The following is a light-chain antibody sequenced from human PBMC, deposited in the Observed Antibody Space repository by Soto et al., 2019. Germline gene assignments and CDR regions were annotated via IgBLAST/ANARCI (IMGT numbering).Light chain of an antibody. Sequence: QLVLTQSPSASASLGASVKLTCTLSSGHSSYAIAWHQQQPEKGPRYLMKLNSDGSHSKGDGIPDRFSGSSSGAERYLTISSLQSEDEADYYCQTWGTGIVVFGGGNKLTFL. CDR2: LNSDGSH. V-gene: IGLV4-69*01. J-gene: IGLJ2*01. CDR1: SGHSSYA. CDR3: QTWGTGIVV.